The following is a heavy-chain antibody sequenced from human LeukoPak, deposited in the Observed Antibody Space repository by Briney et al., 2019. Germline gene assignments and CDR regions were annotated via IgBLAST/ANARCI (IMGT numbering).Heavy chain of an antibody. Sequence: PSETLSLTCTVSGGSIRSSSYYWGWIRQPPGKGLEWIGSIYYSGSTYYNPSLKSRVTISVDTSKNQFSLKLSSVTAADTAVYYCAQTTVVTGPTFAFDIWGQGTMVTVSS. D-gene: IGHD4-23*01. CDR2: IYYSGST. CDR3: AQTTVVTGPTFAFDI. V-gene: IGHV4-39*07. CDR1: GGSIRSSSYY. J-gene: IGHJ3*02.